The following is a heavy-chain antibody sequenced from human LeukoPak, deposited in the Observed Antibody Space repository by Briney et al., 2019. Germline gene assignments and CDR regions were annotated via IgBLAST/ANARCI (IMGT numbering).Heavy chain of an antibody. J-gene: IGHJ6*03. CDR2: ISSSGSTI. D-gene: IGHD2-8*01. CDR3: ARDRLLMVYAMDV. Sequence: GGSLRLSCAASGFTFSDYYMSWIRQAPGKGLEWVSYISSSGSTIYYADSVKGRFTISRDNAKNSLYLQMNSLRAEDTAVYYCARDRLLMVYAMDVWGKGTTVTVSS. CDR1: GFTFSDYY. V-gene: IGHV3-11*04.